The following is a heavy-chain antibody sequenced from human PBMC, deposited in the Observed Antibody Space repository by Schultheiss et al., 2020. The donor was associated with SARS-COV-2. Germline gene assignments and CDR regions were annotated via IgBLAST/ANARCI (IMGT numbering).Heavy chain of an antibody. J-gene: IGHJ3*02. CDR2: INHSGST. CDR1: GGSFSGYY. V-gene: IGHV4-34*01. Sequence: SETLSLTCAVYGGSFSGYYWNWIRQPPGKGLQWIGEINHSGSTYYNPSLKSRVTISVDTSKNQFSLKLSSVTAADTAVYYCARAIILRVAFDIWGKGTMVTVSS. CDR3: ARAIILRVAFDI. D-gene: IGHD3-3*01.